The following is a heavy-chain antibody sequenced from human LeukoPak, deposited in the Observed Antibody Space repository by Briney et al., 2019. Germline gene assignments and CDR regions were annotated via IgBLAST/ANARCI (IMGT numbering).Heavy chain of an antibody. J-gene: IGHJ3*02. V-gene: IGHV2-5*02. D-gene: IGHD6-19*01. CDR3: AHTGIAVAEGAFDI. CDR1: GFSLSTSGVG. CDR2: IYWDDDK. Sequence: SGPTLANPTQTLTLTCTFSGFSLSTSGVGVGWIRQPPGKALEWLALIYWDDDKRYSPSLKSRLTITKDTSKNQVVLTMTNMDPVDTATYYCAHTGIAVAEGAFDIWGQGTMVTVSS.